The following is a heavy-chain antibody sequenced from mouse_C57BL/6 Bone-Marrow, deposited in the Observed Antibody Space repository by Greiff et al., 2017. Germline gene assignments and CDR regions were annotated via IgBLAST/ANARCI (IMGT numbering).Heavy chain of an antibody. CDR3: VWSAWFAY. CDR2: IYPRSGNT. D-gene: IGHD1-1*02. Sequence: VKLMESGAELARPGASVKLSCKASGYTFTSYGISWVKQRTGQGLEWIGEIYPRSGNTYYNEKFKGKATLTADKSSSTAYMELRRLTSEDSAVYFCVWSAWFAYWGQGTLVTVSA. V-gene: IGHV1-81*01. CDR1: GYTFTSYG. J-gene: IGHJ3*01.